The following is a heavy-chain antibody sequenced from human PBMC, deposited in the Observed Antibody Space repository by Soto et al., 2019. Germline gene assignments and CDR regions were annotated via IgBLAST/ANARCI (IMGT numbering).Heavy chain of an antibody. CDR2: ISGYDGKT. J-gene: IGHJ5*02. V-gene: IGHV1-18*01. CDR1: GYTFTGYG. Sequence: QVQLVQSGAEVKKPGASVKVSCKASGYTFTGYGITWVRQAPAQGLVWGGWISGYDGKTDYAQKLQGRVTMTTDTYTTTAYMELSRRRSDDAALYYWARQTFQWPNWFDPWGQGTLVTVSS. CDR3: ARQTFQWPNWFDP. D-gene: IGHD2-8*01.